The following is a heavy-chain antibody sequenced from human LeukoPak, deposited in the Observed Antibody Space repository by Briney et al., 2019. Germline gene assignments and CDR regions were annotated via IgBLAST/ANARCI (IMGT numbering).Heavy chain of an antibody. V-gene: IGHV1-8*01. CDR1: GYTFTSYD. CDR2: MNPNSGNT. D-gene: IGHD1-7*01. CDR3: ARGRYNWNLGYYYYYMDV. Sequence: ASVKVSCKASGYTFTSYDINWVRQATGQGLEWMGWMNPNSGNTGYAQKFQGRVTMTRNTSISTAYMELSSLRSEDTAVYYCARGRYNWNLGYYYYYMDVWGKGTTVTVSS. J-gene: IGHJ6*03.